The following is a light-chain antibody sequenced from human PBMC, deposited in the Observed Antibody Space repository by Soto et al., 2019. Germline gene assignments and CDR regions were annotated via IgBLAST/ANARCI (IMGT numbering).Light chain of an antibody. Sequence: QSVLTQPPSASGTPGQRVTISCSGSSSNIGTYTVNWYQQFPGTAPKLLIYNNDQRPSGVPDRFSGFKYGTAASLAISGLQSEDEAEYYCAAWDDSLSGLYVLGTATKLTVL. CDR2: NND. CDR3: AAWDDSLSGLYV. CDR1: SSNIGTYT. J-gene: IGLJ1*01. V-gene: IGLV1-44*01.